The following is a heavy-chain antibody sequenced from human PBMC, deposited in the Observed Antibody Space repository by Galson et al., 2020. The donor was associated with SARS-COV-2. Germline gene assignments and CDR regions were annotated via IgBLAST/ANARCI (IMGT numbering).Heavy chain of an antibody. CDR3: ARLPRLSGWRYYYYGMDV. CDR1: GGSFSGYY. Sequence: SETLSLTCAVYGGSFSGYYWSWIRQPPGKGLEWIGEINHSGSTNYNPSLKSRVTISVDTSKNQFSLKLSSVTAADTAVYYCARLPRLSGWRYYYYGMDVWGQGTTVTVSS. D-gene: IGHD6-19*01. J-gene: IGHJ6*02. CDR2: INHSGST. V-gene: IGHV4-34*01.